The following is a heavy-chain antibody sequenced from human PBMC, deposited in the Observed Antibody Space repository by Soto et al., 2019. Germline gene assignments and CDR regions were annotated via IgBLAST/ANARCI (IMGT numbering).Heavy chain of an antibody. Sequence: ASVKVSCKASGYTFTGYYMHWVRQAPGQGLEWMGWINPNSGGTNYAQKFQGRVTMTRDTSTSTAYMELSSLRSEDTAVYYCARDGRPEDYYGSVYYYYYYYMDVWGKGTTVTVSS. CDR1: GYTFTGYY. V-gene: IGHV1-2*02. CDR2: INPNSGGT. D-gene: IGHD3-10*01. CDR3: ARDGRPEDYYGSVYYYYYYYMDV. J-gene: IGHJ6*03.